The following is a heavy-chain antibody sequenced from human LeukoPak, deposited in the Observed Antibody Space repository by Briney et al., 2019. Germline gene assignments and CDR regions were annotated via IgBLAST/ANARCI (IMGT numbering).Heavy chain of an antibody. CDR1: GFTFSSYW. CDR2: IKQDGSEK. CDR3: ARDDTGYTHGNTRPTPLDY. V-gene: IGHV3-7*01. Sequence: GGSLRLSCAASGFTFSSYWMSWVRQTPGKGLEWVANIKQDGSEKYYVDSVKGRFTISRDNAKKSLYLQMNGLRAEDTAVYYCARDDTGYTHGNTRPTPLDYWGQGTLVTVSS. D-gene: IGHD5-18*01. J-gene: IGHJ4*02.